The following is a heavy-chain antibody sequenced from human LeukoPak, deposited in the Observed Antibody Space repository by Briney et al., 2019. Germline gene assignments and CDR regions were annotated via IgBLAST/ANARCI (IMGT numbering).Heavy chain of an antibody. D-gene: IGHD6-6*01. J-gene: IGHJ4*02. Sequence: ASVKVSCKASGYTFTGYYMHWVRQAPGQGREWMGWINPNSGGTNYAQKFQGRVTMTRDPSISTAYMELSRLRSDDTAVYYCAREGVPPYSSSSEGGYFDYWGQGTLVTVSS. CDR3: AREGVPPYSSSSEGGYFDY. CDR2: INPNSGGT. V-gene: IGHV1-2*02. CDR1: GYTFTGYY.